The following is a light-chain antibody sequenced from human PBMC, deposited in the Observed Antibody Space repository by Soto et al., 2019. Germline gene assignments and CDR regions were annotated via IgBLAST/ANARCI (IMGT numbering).Light chain of an antibody. CDR2: DAS. Sequence: EIVLTQSPATLSLSPGERATLSCRASQSVSTYLAWYQQKPGQAPRLFIYDASNRATGIPARFSGSGSGADFTRTLSSLVPEDFAVYYCQQRSEWPITFGQGTRLEIK. J-gene: IGKJ5*01. CDR1: QSVSTY. V-gene: IGKV3-11*01. CDR3: QQRSEWPIT.